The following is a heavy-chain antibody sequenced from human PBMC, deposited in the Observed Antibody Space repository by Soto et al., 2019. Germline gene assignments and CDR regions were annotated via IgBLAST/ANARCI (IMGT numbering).Heavy chain of an antibody. J-gene: IGHJ4*01. CDR2: ISAYNGNT. V-gene: IGHV1-18*01. CDR3: ATYPPPPDY. D-gene: IGHD2-21*01. CDR1: GYTFASYA. Sequence: QVQLVQSGAEVKKPGASVKVSCKASGYTFASYAISWMRQAPGQGLEWMGWISAYNGNTNYAQKLQGRVTMTTDTSTSTAYIELRSLRSDDTAVYYCATYPPPPDYWGHGTLVTVFS.